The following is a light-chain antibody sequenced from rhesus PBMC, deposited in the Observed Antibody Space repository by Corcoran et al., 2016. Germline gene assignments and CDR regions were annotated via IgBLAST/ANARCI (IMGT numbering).Light chain of an antibody. Sequence: DIQMTQSPSSLSASVGDTVTITCRASQGISSWLAWYQQKPGKAPKLLLYKASSLQSGVPSRFSGSGSGTDFTLTISSLQSEDFATYYCQQYSSRPPTFGGGTKVEIK. CDR2: KAS. J-gene: IGKJ4*01. CDR3: QQYSSRPPT. CDR1: QGISSW. V-gene: IGKV1-22*01.